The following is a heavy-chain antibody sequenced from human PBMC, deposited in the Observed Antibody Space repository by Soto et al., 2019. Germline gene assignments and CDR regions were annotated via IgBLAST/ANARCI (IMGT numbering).Heavy chain of an antibody. Sequence: PGGSLRLSCAASGFTFSSYAMHWVRQAPGKGLEWVAVISYDGSNKYYADSVKGRFTISRDNSKNTLYLQMNSLRAEDTAVYYCARSPREELYDSRIAYYFDYWGQGTLVTVS. CDR3: ARSPREELYDSRIAYYFDY. V-gene: IGHV3-30-3*01. CDR2: ISYDGSNK. CDR1: GFTFSSYA. J-gene: IGHJ4*02. D-gene: IGHD5-12*01.